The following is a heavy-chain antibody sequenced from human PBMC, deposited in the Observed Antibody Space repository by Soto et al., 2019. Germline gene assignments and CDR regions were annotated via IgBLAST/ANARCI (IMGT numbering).Heavy chain of an antibody. CDR3: ASAKYNWFDP. J-gene: IGHJ5*02. CDR2: IYYSGST. Sequence: SXTLSLTCTVSGGSMSSYYWSWIRQPPGKGLEWIGYIYYSGSTNYNPSLKSRVTISVDTSKDQFPLKLSSVTAADTAVYYCASAKYNWFDPWGQGTLVTVSS. CDR1: GGSMSSYY. V-gene: IGHV4-59*01.